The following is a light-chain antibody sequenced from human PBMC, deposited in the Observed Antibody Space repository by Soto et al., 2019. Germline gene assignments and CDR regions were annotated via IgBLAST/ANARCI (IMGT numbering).Light chain of an antibody. CDR2: MNN. CDR3: VAWDDNLSSRV. V-gene: IGLV1-47*01. Sequence: QSVLTQPPSLSGTPGQTVTISCIGSRSNIGSAIVHWYQQIPGTAPKHLIYMNNQRPSGVPDRFSGSKSGTSASLVITGLRPEDEAYYYCVAWDDNLSSRVFGGGTKVTVL. CDR1: RSNIGSAI. J-gene: IGLJ3*02.